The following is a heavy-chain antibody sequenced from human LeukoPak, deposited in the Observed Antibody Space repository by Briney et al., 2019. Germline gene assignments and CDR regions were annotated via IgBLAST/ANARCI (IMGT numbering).Heavy chain of an antibody. CDR1: GFTFSSYS. V-gene: IGHV3-15*01. CDR3: VWSRSFYYYYAMDV. D-gene: IGHD3-3*01. CDR2: IKSTTDGGTT. J-gene: IGHJ6*02. Sequence: GGSLRLSCAASGFTFSSYSMNWVRQAPGKGLEWVGRIKSTTDGGTTDYAAPVKGRFTISRDDSKSTLYLQMNSLKTEDTAVYYCVWSRSFYYYYAMDVWGQGTTVTVSS.